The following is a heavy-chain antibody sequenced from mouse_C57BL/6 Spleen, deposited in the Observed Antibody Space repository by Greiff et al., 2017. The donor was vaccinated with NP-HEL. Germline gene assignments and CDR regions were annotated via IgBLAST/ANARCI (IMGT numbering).Heavy chain of an antibody. D-gene: IGHD3-2*02. J-gene: IGHJ4*01. Sequence: QVQLQQSGAELARPGASVKLSCKASGYTFTSYGISWVKQRTGQGLEWIGEIYPRSGNTYYNEKFKGKATLTADKSSSTAYMELRSLTSEDSAVYFCARRGAQASYYAMDYWGQGTSVTVSS. V-gene: IGHV1-81*01. CDR3: ARRGAQASYYAMDY. CDR1: GYTFTSYG. CDR2: IYPRSGNT.